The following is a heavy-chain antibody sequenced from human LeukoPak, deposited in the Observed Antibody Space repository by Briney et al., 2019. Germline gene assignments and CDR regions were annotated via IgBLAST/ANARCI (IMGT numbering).Heavy chain of an antibody. CDR2: IYYSGST. CDR3: ARGQNWFDP. V-gene: IGHV4-59*01. J-gene: IGHJ5*02. CDR1: GGSISSYY. Sequence: SETLSLTCTVSGGSISSYYWSWIRQPPGKGLEWIGYIYYSGSTNYNPSLKSRVTISVDTSKNQFSLKLSSVTAADTAVYYCARGQNWFDPWGQGTLVTVSS.